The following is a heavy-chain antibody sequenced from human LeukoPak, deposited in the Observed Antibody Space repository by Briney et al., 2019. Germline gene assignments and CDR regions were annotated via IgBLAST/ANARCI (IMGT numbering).Heavy chain of an antibody. V-gene: IGHV3-7*01. CDR1: KLIFSNYW. CDR2: IKKTGSET. CDR3: AREDGYCSGGNCYSYFDS. D-gene: IGHD2-15*01. Sequence: GGSLRLSCGASKLIFSNYWMSWVRQAPGKGLEWVAYIKKTGSETYYVDSVKGRFTITRDNARNSLFLQMNSLRAEDTAVYYCAREDGYCSGGNCYSYFDSWGQGTLVTVSS. J-gene: IGHJ4*02.